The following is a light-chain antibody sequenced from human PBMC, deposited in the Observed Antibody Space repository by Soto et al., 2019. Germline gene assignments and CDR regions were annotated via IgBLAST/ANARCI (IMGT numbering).Light chain of an antibody. CDR2: LDRSGSY. CDR1: SGHSTYI. Sequence: QLVLTQSSSASASLGSSVKLTCILSSGHSTYIIAWHQQQPGKAPRFLMTLDRSGSYNRGSGVPDRFSGSSSGADRYLTIANLQFEDEGDYCCETWYSNTHKVFGGGTQLTVL. J-gene: IGLJ3*02. V-gene: IGLV4-60*02. CDR3: ETWYSNTHKV.